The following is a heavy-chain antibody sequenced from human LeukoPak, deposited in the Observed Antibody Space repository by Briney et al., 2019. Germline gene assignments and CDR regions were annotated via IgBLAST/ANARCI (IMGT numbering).Heavy chain of an antibody. J-gene: IGHJ5*02. CDR3: ARDRSSSWYNGNWFDP. D-gene: IGHD6-13*01. CDR2: INPNSGGT. Sequence: ASVMVSCKASGYTFTGYYMHWVRQAPGQGLEWMGWINPNSGGTNYAQKFQGRVTMTRDTSISTAYMELSRLRSDDTAVYYCARDRSSSWYNGNWFDPWGQGTLVTVSS. V-gene: IGHV1-2*02. CDR1: GYTFTGYY.